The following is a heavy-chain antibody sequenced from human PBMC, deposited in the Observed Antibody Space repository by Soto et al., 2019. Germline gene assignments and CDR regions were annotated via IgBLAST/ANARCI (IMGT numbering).Heavy chain of an antibody. Sequence: SETLSLTCTVSGGSISGSSYYWGWIRQPPGKGLEWIGSIYYSGSTYYNPSLKSRVTISVDTSKNQFSLKLSSVTAADTAVYYCARHDVSYGQYNWFDPWGQGTLVTVSS. CDR3: ARHDVSYGQYNWFDP. D-gene: IGHD5-18*01. J-gene: IGHJ5*02. CDR1: GGSISGSSYY. CDR2: IYYSGST. V-gene: IGHV4-39*01.